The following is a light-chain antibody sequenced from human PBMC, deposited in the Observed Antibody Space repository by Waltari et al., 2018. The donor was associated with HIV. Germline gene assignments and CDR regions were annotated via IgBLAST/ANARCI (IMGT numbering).Light chain of an antibody. J-gene: IGKJ5*01. CDR1: QSITNW. CDR2: KTS. Sequence: DIQMTQSPSTLSASVGDRVTITCRASQSITNWLAWYQQKPGKAPKLLISKTSSLESGVPARFSGSGSGTEFTLTISGLQPDDFAAYYCQQYNSYPGTFGQGTRLEIK. V-gene: IGKV1-5*03. CDR3: QQYNSYPGT.